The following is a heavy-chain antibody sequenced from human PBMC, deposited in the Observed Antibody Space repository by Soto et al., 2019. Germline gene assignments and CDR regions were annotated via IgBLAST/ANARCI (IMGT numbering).Heavy chain of an antibody. Sequence: QVQLVESGGGVVQPGRSLRLSCAASGFTFSVYGMHWVRQAPGKGLEWVALVSYDGSIKYYADSVKGRFTISRDNSTNTLYLQMNSLRVEDTAVYYCAKDGSHLAVAGTSPTSYFYGLAVWGQGTTVTVSS. V-gene: IGHV3-30*18. D-gene: IGHD6-19*01. CDR1: GFTFSVYG. CDR2: VSYDGSIK. J-gene: IGHJ6*02. CDR3: AKDGSHLAVAGTSPTSYFYGLAV.